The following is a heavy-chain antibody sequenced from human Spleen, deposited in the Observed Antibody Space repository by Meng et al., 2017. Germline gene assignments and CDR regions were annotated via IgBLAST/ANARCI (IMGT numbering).Heavy chain of an antibody. D-gene: IGHD1-26*01. Sequence: GESLKISCAASGFTFSNYWMSWVRQAPGKGLEWVSIIYSGGSTYYADSVKGRFTISRDNSKNTLYLQMNSLTPEDTAVYYCARAVGATLLYYWGQGTLVTVSS. CDR2: IYSGGST. CDR1: GFTFSNYW. J-gene: IGHJ4*02. V-gene: IGHV3-66*02. CDR3: ARAVGATLLYY.